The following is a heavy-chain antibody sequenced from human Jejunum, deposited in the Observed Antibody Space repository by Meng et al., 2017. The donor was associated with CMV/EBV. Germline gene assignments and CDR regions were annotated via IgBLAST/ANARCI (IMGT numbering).Heavy chain of an antibody. D-gene: IGHD2-21*01. CDR3: ARWVWSHFDY. CDR1: GFTFSGHW. CDR2: IKQDGSGE. V-gene: IGHV3-7*01. J-gene: IGHJ4*02. Sequence: CSASGFTFSGHWMTWVRQAPGKGLECVATIKQDGSGEYCVDSVKGRFTISRDNAKNSLYLQMNSLRAEDTAVYYCARWVWSHFDYWGQGTLVTVSS.